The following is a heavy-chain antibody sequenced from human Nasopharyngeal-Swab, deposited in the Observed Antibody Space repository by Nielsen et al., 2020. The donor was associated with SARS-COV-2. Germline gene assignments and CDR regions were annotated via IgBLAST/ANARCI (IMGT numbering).Heavy chain of an antibody. J-gene: IGHJ6*02. V-gene: IGHV3-13*01. Sequence: GGSLRLSCAASGFTFSSYDMHWVRQATGKSLEWVSVIGTAGDTYYPSSVKGRFTISRENAKNSLYLQMNSLSAGDTAVYYCARVDNSYGYYYYYGMDVWGQGTTATVSS. D-gene: IGHD5-18*01. CDR2: IGTAGDT. CDR1: GFTFSSYD. CDR3: ARVDNSYGYYYYYGMDV.